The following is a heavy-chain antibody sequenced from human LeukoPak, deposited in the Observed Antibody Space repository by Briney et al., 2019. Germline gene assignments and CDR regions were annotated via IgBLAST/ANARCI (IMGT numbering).Heavy chain of an antibody. Sequence: SETLSLTCTVSGYSISSGYYWGWIRQPPGKGLEWIGNIYHSGSTYNNPSLKSRVTMSVDTSKNQFSLKLSSVTAADTAVYYCARYSVYDRHFDYWGQGTLVTVSS. CDR1: GYSISSGYY. V-gene: IGHV4-38-2*02. J-gene: IGHJ4*02. CDR3: ARYSVYDRHFDY. D-gene: IGHD5/OR15-5a*01. CDR2: IYHSGST.